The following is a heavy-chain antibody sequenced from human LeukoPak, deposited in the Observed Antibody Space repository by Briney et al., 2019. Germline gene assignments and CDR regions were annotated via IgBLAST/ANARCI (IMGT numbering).Heavy chain of an antibody. CDR1: GLRFRNYG. V-gene: IGHV3-33*01. CDR3: ATDRNSGKYYDY. J-gene: IGHJ4*02. Sequence: GRSLRLSCVVSGLRFRNYGMHWVRQAPGKGLEWVAVIYYDGSNQYYADSVKGRFTVSRDNARNTLYLQMDSLRAEDTAVYYCATDRNSGKYYDYWGQGTLVTVSS. CDR2: IYYDGSNQ. D-gene: IGHD1-26*01.